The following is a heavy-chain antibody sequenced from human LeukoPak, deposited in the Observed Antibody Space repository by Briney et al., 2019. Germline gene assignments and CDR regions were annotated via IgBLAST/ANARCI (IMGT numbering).Heavy chain of an antibody. CDR3: ARWVTTVTYFDY. CDR2: INHSGST. V-gene: IGHV4-34*01. J-gene: IGHJ4*02. D-gene: IGHD4-17*01. Sequence: SETLSLTCAVYGGSFSGYYWSWIRQPPGKGLEWIGEINHSGSTYYNPSLKSRVTISVDTSKNQFSLKLSSVTAADTAVYYCARWVTTVTYFDYWGQGTLVTVSS. CDR1: GGSFSGYY.